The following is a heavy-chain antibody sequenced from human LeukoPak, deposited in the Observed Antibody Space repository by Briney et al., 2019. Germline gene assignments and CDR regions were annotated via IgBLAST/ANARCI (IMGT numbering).Heavy chain of an antibody. V-gene: IGHV3-23*01. D-gene: IGHD2-15*01. Sequence: GGSLRLSCAATGFTFSDYGMSWVRQAPGKGLESVSAISGSGGSTYYADSVKGRFTISRDNSKNTLYLQMNSLRAEDTAVYYCAKPEGEVVTPYDAFDIWGQGAMVTVSS. CDR2: ISGSGGST. CDR3: AKPEGEVVTPYDAFDI. J-gene: IGHJ3*02. CDR1: GFTFSDYG.